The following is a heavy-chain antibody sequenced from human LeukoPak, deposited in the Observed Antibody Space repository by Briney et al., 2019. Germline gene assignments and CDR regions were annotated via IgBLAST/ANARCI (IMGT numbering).Heavy chain of an antibody. V-gene: IGHV3-30*02. CDR1: EFSVGSNY. CDR3: AKVRFCTGITCYPDDN. CDR2: IRYDGSNK. J-gene: IGHJ4*02. D-gene: IGHD2-15*01. Sequence: GGSLRLSCAASEFSVGSNYMTWVRQAPGKGLEWVAFIRYDGSNKYYADSVKGRFTISRDNSKNTMYLQMNSLRAEDTAVYYCAKVRFCTGITCYPDDNWGQGTLVTVSS.